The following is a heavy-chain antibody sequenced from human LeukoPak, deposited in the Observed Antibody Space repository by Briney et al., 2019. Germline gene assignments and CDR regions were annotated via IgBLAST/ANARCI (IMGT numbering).Heavy chain of an antibody. CDR2: IYYSGST. J-gene: IGHJ6*02. CDR3: ARGPTATNYYYGTDV. D-gene: IGHD4-17*01. Sequence: PSETLSLTCTVSGGSISSYYWSWIRQPPGKGLEWIGYIYYSGSTNYNPSLKSRVTMSVDTSKKQFSLKLSSVTAADTAVYYCARGPTATNYYYGTDVWGQGTTVTVSS. V-gene: IGHV4-59*01. CDR1: GGSISSYY.